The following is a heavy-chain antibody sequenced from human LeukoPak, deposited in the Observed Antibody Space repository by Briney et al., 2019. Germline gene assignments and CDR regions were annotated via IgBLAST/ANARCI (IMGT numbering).Heavy chain of an antibody. CDR2: ISYDGSNK. J-gene: IGHJ3*02. CDR1: GFTFSSYA. V-gene: IGHV3-30*14. D-gene: IGHD3-10*01. Sequence: GGSLRLSCAASGFTFSSYAMHWVRQAPGKGLEWVAVISYDGSNKYYADSVKGRFTISRDNSKNTLYLQMNSLRAEDTAVYYCARDQLWFGETSNAFDIWGQGTMVTVSS. CDR3: ARDQLWFGETSNAFDI.